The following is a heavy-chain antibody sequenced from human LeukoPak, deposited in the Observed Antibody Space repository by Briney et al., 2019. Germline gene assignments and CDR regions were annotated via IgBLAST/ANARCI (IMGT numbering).Heavy chain of an antibody. CDR2: IYYSGST. CDR1: GGSFTHYY. Sequence: SETLSLTCTVSGGSFTHYYWSWVRQPPGKGLQWIGYIYYSGSTNYNPSLKSRVTISVDTSKNQFSLKLSSVTAADSAVYYCARGYYDSSGYLISYNWFDPWGQGTLVTVSS. D-gene: IGHD3-22*01. CDR3: ARGYYDSSGYLISYNWFDP. J-gene: IGHJ5*02. V-gene: IGHV4-59*01.